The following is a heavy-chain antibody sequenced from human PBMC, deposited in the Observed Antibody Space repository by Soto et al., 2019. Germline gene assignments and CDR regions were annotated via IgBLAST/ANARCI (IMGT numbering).Heavy chain of an antibody. V-gene: IGHV6-1*01. CDR1: GDSVSSTSAA. J-gene: IGHJ4*02. D-gene: IGHD6-19*01. CDR3: ARGSYYSGWV. Sequence: SETLSLTCAISGDSVSSTSAAWSWIRQSPSRGLEWLGRTYYRSKWYSDYAVSVKSRITINPDTSKDQFSLQLNSVTPEDTAVYYCARGSYYSGWVWGQGTLVTVSS. CDR2: TYYRSKWYS.